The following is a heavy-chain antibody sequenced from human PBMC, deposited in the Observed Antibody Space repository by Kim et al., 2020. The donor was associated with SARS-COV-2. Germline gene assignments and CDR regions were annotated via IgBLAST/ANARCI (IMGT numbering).Heavy chain of an antibody. CDR2: TI. V-gene: IGHV3-48*02. CDR3: AREGVDWFDP. Sequence: TIYYAASVKGRFTISRDNAKNSLYLQMNSLRDEDTAVYYCAREGVDWFDPWGQGTLVTVSS. J-gene: IGHJ5*02.